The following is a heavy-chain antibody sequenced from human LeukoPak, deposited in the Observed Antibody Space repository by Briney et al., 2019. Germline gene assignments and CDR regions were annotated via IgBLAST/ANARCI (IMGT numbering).Heavy chain of an antibody. V-gene: IGHV4-59*01. J-gene: IGHJ3*02. CDR2: ISYSGST. CDR1: GGSISNYY. D-gene: IGHD5-24*01. Sequence: PSETLSLTCTVSGGSISNYYWNWIRQPPGKGLEWIWYISYSGSTNYNPSLKSRVTISVDTSKNQFSLKLSSVTAADTAVYYCASGRDDYTYDAFDIWGQGTMVTVSS. CDR3: ASGRDDYTYDAFDI.